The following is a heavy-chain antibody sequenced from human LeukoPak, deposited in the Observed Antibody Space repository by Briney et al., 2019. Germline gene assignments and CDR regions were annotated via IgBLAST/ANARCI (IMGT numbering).Heavy chain of an antibody. CDR1: GYTFTDYY. Sequence: GASVKVSCTASGYTFTDYYMHWVRQAPGQGLEWMGWINPNSGGTDYAQNFQGRVTMTRDTSISTAYMELTRLRSDDTALYYCARDLGSSLGNGRYYAMDVWGQGTTVTVSS. V-gene: IGHV1-2*02. CDR2: INPNSGGT. D-gene: IGHD6-13*01. CDR3: ARDLGSSLGNGRYYAMDV. J-gene: IGHJ6*02.